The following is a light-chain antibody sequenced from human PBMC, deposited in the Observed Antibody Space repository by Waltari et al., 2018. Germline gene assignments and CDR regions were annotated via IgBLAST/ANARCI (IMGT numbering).Light chain of an antibody. CDR3: QVWDANNDPGV. Sequence: SYVLTQPPSVSVAPGKTARLTCGGNHIGTKRVHWYQQKPGQAPILVISYDSDRPSGIPERFSGSNSGNTATLTISRVEAADEADYYCQVWDANNDPGVFGTGTEVTVL. J-gene: IGLJ1*01. V-gene: IGLV3-21*04. CDR2: YDS. CDR1: HIGTKR.